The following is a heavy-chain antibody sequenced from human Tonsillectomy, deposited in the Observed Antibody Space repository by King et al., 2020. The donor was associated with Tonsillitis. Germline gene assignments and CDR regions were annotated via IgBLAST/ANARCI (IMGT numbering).Heavy chain of an antibody. J-gene: IGHJ6*02. D-gene: IGHD6-19*01. Sequence: VQLVESGGGVVQPGTSLRLSCAASGLTFSSYAMHWVRQAPGKGLEWVAVISYDGSNKYYADSVKGRFTISRDNSKNTLFLQMNSLRAEDTAVYYCARDDTRQGHIAVAGYFYGLDVWGHGTTVTVSS. V-gene: IGHV3-30*04. CDR2: ISYDGSNK. CDR1: GLTFSSYA. CDR3: ARDDTRQGHIAVAGYFYGLDV.